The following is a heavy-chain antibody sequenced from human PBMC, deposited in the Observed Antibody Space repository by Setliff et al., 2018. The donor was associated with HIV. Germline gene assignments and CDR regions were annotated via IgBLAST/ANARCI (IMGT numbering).Heavy chain of an antibody. Sequence: SETLSLTCTVSGGSISSYYWSWIRQPPGKGLEWIGYIYYSGSTNYNPSLKSRVTISVDTSKNQFSLKLSSVAAADTAVYYCASGDGYNAFDFDYWGQGTLVTVSS. CDR2: IYYSGST. J-gene: IGHJ4*02. CDR1: GGSISSYY. D-gene: IGHD5-12*01. CDR3: ASGDGYNAFDFDY. V-gene: IGHV4-59*01.